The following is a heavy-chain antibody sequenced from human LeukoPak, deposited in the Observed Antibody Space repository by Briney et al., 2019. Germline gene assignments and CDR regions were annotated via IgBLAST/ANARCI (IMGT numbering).Heavy chain of an antibody. J-gene: IGHJ4*02. D-gene: IGHD2-15*01. CDR2: IYYSGST. CDR1: GGSISSGGYY. V-gene: IGHV4-31*03. Sequence: PSETLSLTCTVSGGSISSGGYYWSWIRQHPGKGLEWIGYIYYSGSTYYNPSLKSRVTISADTSKNQFSLKLSSVTAAGTAVYYCARAGPIRYCSGGSCCSTFDYWGQGTLVTVSS. CDR3: ARAGPIRYCSGGSCCSTFDY.